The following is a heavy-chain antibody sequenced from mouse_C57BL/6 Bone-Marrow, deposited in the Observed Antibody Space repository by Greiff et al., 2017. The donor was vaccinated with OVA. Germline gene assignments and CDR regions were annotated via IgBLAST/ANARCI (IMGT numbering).Heavy chain of an antibody. V-gene: IGHV1-81*01. Sequence: QVQLQQSGAELARPGASVKLSCKASGYTFTSYGISWVKQRTGQGLEWIGEIYPRSGNTYYNEKFKGKATLTADKSSITAYMELRSLTSEDSAVYFCARVYSSYAMDYWGQGTSVTVSS. CDR2: IYPRSGNT. D-gene: IGHD2-5*01. CDR3: ARVYSSYAMDY. CDR1: GYTFTSYG. J-gene: IGHJ4*01.